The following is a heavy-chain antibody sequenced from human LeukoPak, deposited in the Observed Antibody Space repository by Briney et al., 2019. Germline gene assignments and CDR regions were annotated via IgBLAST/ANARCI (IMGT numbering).Heavy chain of an antibody. CDR1: GDSISNYY. CDR3: ARYSSGWSYLEY. CDR2: IFYSGNT. D-gene: IGHD6-19*01. V-gene: IGHV4-59*08. J-gene: IGHJ4*02. Sequence: PSETLSLTCTVSGDSISNYYWNWLRQPPGKGLEGIGDIFYSGNTNYNPSLKSRVTKSIDTSKNQFSLKLSSVTAADTAVYYCARYSSGWSYLEYWGQGILVTVSS.